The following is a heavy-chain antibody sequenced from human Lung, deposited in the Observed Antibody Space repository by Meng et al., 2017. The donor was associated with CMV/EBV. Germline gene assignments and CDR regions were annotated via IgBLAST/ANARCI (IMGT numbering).Heavy chain of an antibody. Sequence: GSLRLSCTFSSASISRRGYYWGWIRQPPGKGLEWVASIYYSGTTYYNPSLKSRVAISMDASKNQFSLKLSSVTAADTAIYYCARGLFSSQSTAPYDVCDIWGQGTKVTVSS. J-gene: IGHJ3*02. V-gene: IGHV4-39*07. CDR3: ARGLFSSQSTAPYDVCDI. D-gene: IGHD3-10*02. CDR2: IYYSGTT. CDR1: SASISRRGYY.